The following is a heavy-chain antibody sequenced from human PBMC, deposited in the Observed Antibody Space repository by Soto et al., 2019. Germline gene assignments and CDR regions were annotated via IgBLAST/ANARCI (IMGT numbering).Heavy chain of an antibody. D-gene: IGHD2-15*01. Sequence: QVQLVQSGAEVKRPGASVKVSCKASGYTFNTYAMHWVRQAPGQRLEWMGWIHAGNGHTEYLQELHGRVTITTDTSASTAYMELSSLRSEDTAVYYCARGIGLTYCSGGSCYSNYYFYMDVWGKGTTVTVSS. CDR1: GYTFNTYA. CDR2: IHAGNGHT. CDR3: ARGIGLTYCSGGSCYSNYYFYMDV. J-gene: IGHJ6*03. V-gene: IGHV1-3*01.